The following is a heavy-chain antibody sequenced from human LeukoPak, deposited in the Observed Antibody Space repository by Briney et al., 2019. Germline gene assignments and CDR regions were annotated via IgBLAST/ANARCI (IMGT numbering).Heavy chain of an antibody. V-gene: IGHV1-69*05. Sequence: GASVKVSCKASGGTFSSYAICWVRQAPGQGLEWMGGIIPIFGTANYAQKFQGRVTITTDESTSTAYTELSSLRSEDTAVYYCARAYDFWSGYYYFDYWGQGTLVTVSS. CDR2: IIPIFGTA. D-gene: IGHD3-3*01. CDR1: GGTFSSYA. J-gene: IGHJ4*02. CDR3: ARAYDFWSGYYYFDY.